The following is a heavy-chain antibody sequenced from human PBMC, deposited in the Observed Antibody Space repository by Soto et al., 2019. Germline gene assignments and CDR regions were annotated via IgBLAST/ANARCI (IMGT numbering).Heavy chain of an antibody. CDR3: ARAYSIAAAGTYYHYGMDV. CDR2: ISAYNGNT. D-gene: IGHD6-13*01. CDR1: GYTFTSYG. Sequence: ASVKVSCKASGYTFTSYGISWVRQAPGQGLEWMGWISAYNGNTNYAQKLQGRVTMTTDTSTSTAYMELRSLRSDDTAVYYCARAYSIAAAGTYYHYGMDVSGQGTTVTVSS. J-gene: IGHJ6*02. V-gene: IGHV1-18*01.